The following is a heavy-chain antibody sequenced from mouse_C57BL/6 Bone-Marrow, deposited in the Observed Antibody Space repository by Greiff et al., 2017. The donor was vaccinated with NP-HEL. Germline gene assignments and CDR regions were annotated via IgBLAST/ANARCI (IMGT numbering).Heavy chain of an antibody. CDR3: AIEWYFDV. V-gene: IGHV1-55*01. CDR2: IYPGRGST. Sequence: QVQLQQPGAELVKPGASVKMSCKASGYTFTSYWITWVKQTPGQGLEWFGDIYPGRGSTNYNVKVKSKATLTVDTSYSTAYIPLSSLTSEDSAVYYCAIEWYFDVWGTGTTVTVSS. J-gene: IGHJ1*03. CDR1: GYTFTSYW.